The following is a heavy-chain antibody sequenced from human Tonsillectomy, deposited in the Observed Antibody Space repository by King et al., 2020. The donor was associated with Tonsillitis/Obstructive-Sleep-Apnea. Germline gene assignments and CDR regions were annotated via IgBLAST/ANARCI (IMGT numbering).Heavy chain of an antibody. J-gene: IGHJ4*02. D-gene: IGHD3-3*01. CDR2: IYYSGST. CDR3: ASYYDFWSGYPY. V-gene: IGHV4-59*01. Sequence: QLQESGPGLVKPSETLSLTCTVSGGSISSYYWSWIRQPPGKGLEWIGYIYYSGSTNYTPSLKSRVTISVDTSKNQFSLKLSSVTAADTAVYYCASYYDFWSGYPYWGQGTLVTVSS. CDR1: GGSISSYY.